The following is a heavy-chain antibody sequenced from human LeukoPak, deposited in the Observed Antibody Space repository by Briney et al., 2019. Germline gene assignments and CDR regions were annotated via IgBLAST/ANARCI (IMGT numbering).Heavy chain of an antibody. Sequence: SQTLSLTCAISGDSVSSNSAAWNWVRQSPSRGLEWLGRTYYRSKWYYDYAVSVKSRITINPDTSKNQFSLQLSSVTPEDTAVYYCARFFYMGGAWYGTFDICSQGTMVTVSS. J-gene: IGHJ3*02. V-gene: IGHV6-1*01. D-gene: IGHD6-19*01. CDR2: TYYRSKWYY. CDR3: ARFFYMGGAWYGTFDI. CDR1: GDSVSSNSAA.